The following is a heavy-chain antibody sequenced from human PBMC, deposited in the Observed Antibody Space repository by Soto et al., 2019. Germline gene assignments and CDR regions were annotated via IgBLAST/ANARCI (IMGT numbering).Heavy chain of an antibody. CDR2: IYYNGTT. D-gene: IGHD3-22*01. CDR3: VRHEVAVSGAYNMDV. V-gene: IGHV4-39*01. CDR1: PDSITSSGYY. J-gene: IGHJ6*02. Sequence: SETLSLTCTVSPDSITSSGYYWGWIRQTPGKGLEWIGSIYYNGTTYYNPSLKSRVFISVDTSKDQFSLRLKSVTVADTATFYCVRHEVAVSGAYNMDVWGRGTKVTVYS.